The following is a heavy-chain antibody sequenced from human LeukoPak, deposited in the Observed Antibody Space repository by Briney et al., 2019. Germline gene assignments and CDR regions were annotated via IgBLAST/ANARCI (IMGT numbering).Heavy chain of an antibody. D-gene: IGHD4-17*01. V-gene: IGHV4-34*01. CDR2: VNHSGYT. CDR1: GVSFSTYY. CDR3: ARQLYGSDY. J-gene: IGHJ4*02. Sequence: PSETLSLTCGVSGVSFSTYYWSWIRQSPEKGLEWIGEVNHSGYTNYNPSLKSRVTISVDTPKNQFSLNLRSVTAADTAVYYCARQLYGSDYWGQGTLVTVSS.